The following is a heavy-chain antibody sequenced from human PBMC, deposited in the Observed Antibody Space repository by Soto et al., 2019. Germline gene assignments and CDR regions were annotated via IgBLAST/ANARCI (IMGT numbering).Heavy chain of an antibody. J-gene: IGHJ4*02. Sequence: SETLSLTCTVSGYSISSGSYWGWLRQPPGKGPEWIASIYHGGTTFYNPSLKSRITISVDTTKNQLSLKLTSVSAADTAVYYCARAHVVVVAGSTFDYWGQGTLVTVSS. CDR3: ARAHVVVVAGSTFDY. CDR2: IYHGGTT. V-gene: IGHV4-38-2*02. CDR1: GYSISSGSY. D-gene: IGHD2-21*02.